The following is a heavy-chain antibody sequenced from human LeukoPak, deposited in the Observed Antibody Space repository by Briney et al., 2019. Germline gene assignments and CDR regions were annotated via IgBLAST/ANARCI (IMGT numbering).Heavy chain of an antibody. CDR3: ARLAYYDFWSGYPIDY. CDR2: IRYDGSNK. V-gene: IGHV3-30*02. J-gene: IGHJ4*02. Sequence: SGGSLRLSCAASGFTFSSYGMHWVRQAPGKGLEWVAFIRYDGSNKYYADSVKGRFTISRDNSKNTLYLQMGSLRAEDMAVYYCARLAYYDFWSGYPIDYWGQGTLVTVSS. D-gene: IGHD3-3*01. CDR1: GFTFSSYG.